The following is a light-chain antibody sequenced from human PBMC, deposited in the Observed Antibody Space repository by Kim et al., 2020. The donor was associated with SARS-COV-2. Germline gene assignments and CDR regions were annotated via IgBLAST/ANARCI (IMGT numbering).Light chain of an antibody. CDR3: QTWGTGGV. CDR1: SGHSRYP. CDR2: LYSDGSH. Sequence: GAFVKLTFPPGSGHSRYPIGWEQAQAEKGPRYLIKLYSDGSHNKGDGIPYRFPGSRPGGGRYLTIPRLPSEDEADYYCQTWGTGGVFGGGTKLTVL. V-gene: IGLV4-69*01. J-gene: IGLJ3*02.